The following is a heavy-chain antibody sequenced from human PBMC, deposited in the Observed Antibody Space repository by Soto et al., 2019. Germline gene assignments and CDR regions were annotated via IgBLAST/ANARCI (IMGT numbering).Heavy chain of an antibody. V-gene: IGHV4-39*01. D-gene: IGHD6-19*01. CDR2: IYYSGST. Sequence: SETLSLTCTVSGGSISSSSYYWGWIRQPPGKGLEWIGSIYYSGSTYYNPSLKSRVTISVDTSKNQFSLKLSSVTAADTAVYYCARHSIAVAGTAFDIWGQGTMVTVSS. CDR1: GGSISSSSYY. CDR3: ARHSIAVAGTAFDI. J-gene: IGHJ3*02.